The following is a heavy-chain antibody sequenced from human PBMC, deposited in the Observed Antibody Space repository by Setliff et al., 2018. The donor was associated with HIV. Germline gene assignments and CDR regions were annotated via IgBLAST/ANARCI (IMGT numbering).Heavy chain of an antibody. CDR1: GGSISRSNW. D-gene: IGHD1-26*01. J-gene: IGHJ3*02. V-gene: IGHV4-4*03. CDR3: ARRGGSYPHDAFDT. CDR2: IYHSGNT. Sequence: KLRKTLSLTCAVSGGSISRSNWWSWVRQPPGKGLEWIGEIYHSGNTNYNPSLKSRVTISVDKSNNQFSLKLSSVTAADTAVYYCARRGGSYPHDAFDTWGQGTMVTVSS.